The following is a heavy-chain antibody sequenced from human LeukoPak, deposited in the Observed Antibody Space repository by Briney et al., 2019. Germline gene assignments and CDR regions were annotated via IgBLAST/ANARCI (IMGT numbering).Heavy chain of an antibody. J-gene: IGHJ4*02. CDR1: GFTFSSYS. Sequence: GGSLRLSCAASGFTFSSYSMNWFRQAPGKGLEWVSSISSSGSYIYYADSVKGRFTISRDNAKNSLYLQMNSLRAEDTAVYYCARDRIGYYDSSGYPYYFDYWGQGTLVTVSS. V-gene: IGHV3-21*01. D-gene: IGHD3-22*01. CDR2: ISSSGSYI. CDR3: ARDRIGYYDSSGYPYYFDY.